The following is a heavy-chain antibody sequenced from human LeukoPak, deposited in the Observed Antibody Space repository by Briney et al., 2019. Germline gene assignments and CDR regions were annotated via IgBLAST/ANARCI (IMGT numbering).Heavy chain of an antibody. CDR2: ISSSSSTI. CDR1: GFTFSSFS. CDR3: GVLYYRNNWFDP. V-gene: IGHV3-48*01. D-gene: IGHD3-10*01. J-gene: IGHJ5*02. Sequence: VGSLRLSCAASGFTFSSFSMNWVRQAPGKGLEWVSYISSSSSTIYYADSVKGRFTISRDNAKNSLYLQMNSLRAEDTAVYYCGVLYYRNNWFDPWGQGTLVTVSS.